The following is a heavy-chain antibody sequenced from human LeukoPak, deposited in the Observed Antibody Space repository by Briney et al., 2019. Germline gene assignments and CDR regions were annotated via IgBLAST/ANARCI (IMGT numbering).Heavy chain of an antibody. CDR3: AGGKLPFLELRFDI. CDR1: GGSFSGYY. D-gene: IGHD3-3*01. Sequence: PSETLSLTCAVYGGSFSGYYWSWIRQPPGKGLEWIGEINHSGSTNYNPSLKSRVTISVDTSKNQFSLKLSSVTAADTAVYYWAGGKLPFLELRFDIWGQGTMVTVSS. J-gene: IGHJ3*02. CDR2: INHSGST. V-gene: IGHV4-34*01.